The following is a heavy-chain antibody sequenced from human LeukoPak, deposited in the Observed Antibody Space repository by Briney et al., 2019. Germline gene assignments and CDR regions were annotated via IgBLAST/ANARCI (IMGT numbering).Heavy chain of an antibody. D-gene: IGHD2-2*01. CDR2: ISSSGSTI. J-gene: IGHJ6*03. CDR3: ARDCSSTSCGYYYYYMDV. Sequence: GGSLRLSCAASGFTFSDYYMSWIRQAPGKGLEWVSYISSSGSTIYYADSVKGRFTISRDNAKNSLYLQMNSLRAEDTAVYYCARDCSSTSCGYYYYYMDVWGKGTTVTVSS. V-gene: IGHV3-11*04. CDR1: GFTFSDYY.